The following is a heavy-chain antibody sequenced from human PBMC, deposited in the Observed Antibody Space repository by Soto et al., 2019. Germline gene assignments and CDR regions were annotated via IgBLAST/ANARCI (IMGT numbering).Heavy chain of an antibody. CDR1: GGTFSSYA. V-gene: IGHV1-69*13. CDR3: ARARNLLVPAAINWFDP. D-gene: IGHD2-2*01. Sequence: ASVKVSCKASGGTFSSYAISCVRQAPGQGLEWMGGIIPIFGTANYAQKFQGRVTITADESTSTAYMELSSLRSEDTAVYYCARARNLLVPAAINWFDPWGQGTLVTVSS. J-gene: IGHJ5*02. CDR2: IIPIFGTA.